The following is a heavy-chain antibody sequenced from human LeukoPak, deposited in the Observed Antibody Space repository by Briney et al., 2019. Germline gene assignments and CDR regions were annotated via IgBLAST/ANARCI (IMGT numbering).Heavy chain of an antibody. CDR1: GFTFNRHW. Sequence: GGSLRLSCAASGFTFNRHWMSWVRQAPGKGLEWVATIKQDGSVKRFVDSVMGRFIISRDNFENSLSLQMDSLRVEDTAMYYCARLLGDSTIYDLWGQGTRVTVSS. V-gene: IGHV3-7*01. CDR3: ARLLGDSTIYDL. J-gene: IGHJ5*02. CDR2: IKQDGSVK. D-gene: IGHD3-16*01.